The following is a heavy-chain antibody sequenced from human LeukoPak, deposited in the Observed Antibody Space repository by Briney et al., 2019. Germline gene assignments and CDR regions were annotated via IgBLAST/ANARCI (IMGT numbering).Heavy chain of an antibody. Sequence: GGSLRLSCAASGFTFSGYAMSWVCQAPGKGLEWVSVISGNSISTYYADSVKGRFTISRDNSKNTLYLQMNSLRAEDTAVYYCAKESPHYDYWGQGTLVTVSS. J-gene: IGHJ4*02. CDR2: ISGNSIST. CDR3: AKESPHYDY. CDR1: GFTFSGYA. V-gene: IGHV3-23*01.